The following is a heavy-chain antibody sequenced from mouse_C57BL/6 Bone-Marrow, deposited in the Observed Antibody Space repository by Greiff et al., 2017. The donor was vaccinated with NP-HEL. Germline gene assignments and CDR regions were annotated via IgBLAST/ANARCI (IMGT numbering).Heavy chain of an antibody. Sequence: QVQLQQPGAELVKPGASVKLSCKASGYTFTSYWMHWVKQRPGQGLEWIGMLHPNSGSTNYNEKFTSKATLTVATSSSTAYMQLSSLKSEDSAVFYCARAPIFFSDYAMDYWGQGTSVTVSS. J-gene: IGHJ4*01. V-gene: IGHV1-64*01. CDR3: ARAPIFFSDYAMDY. CDR1: GYTFTSYW. CDR2: LHPNSGST.